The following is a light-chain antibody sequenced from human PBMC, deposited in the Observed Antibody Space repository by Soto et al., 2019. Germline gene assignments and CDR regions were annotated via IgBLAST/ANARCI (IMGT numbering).Light chain of an antibody. CDR3: RSYTSSMSYV. J-gene: IGLJ1*01. V-gene: IGLV2-14*03. Sequence: QSALTQPASVSGSPGQSITISCTGTSSDVGGYNYVSWYQSHPGEAPKLIIYDVSNRPSGVSDRFSGSKSGNTASLTISGLQAEDEADYYCRSYTSSMSYVFGTGT. CDR1: SSDVGGYNY. CDR2: DVS.